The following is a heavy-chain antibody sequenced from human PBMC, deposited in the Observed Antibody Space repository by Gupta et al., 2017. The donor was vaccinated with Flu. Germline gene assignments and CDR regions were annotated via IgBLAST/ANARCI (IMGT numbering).Heavy chain of an antibody. D-gene: IGHD6-19*01. CDR3: AKTQYSSGWYNFDY. CDR2: VTGSGDNT. V-gene: IGHV3-23*01. J-gene: IGHJ4*02. Sequence: QAPGKGLEWVSTVTGSGDNTYYADSVKGRFTISRDNSKNTLYLQMNGLRAEDTAVYYCAKTQYSSGWYNFDYWGQGTLVTVSS.